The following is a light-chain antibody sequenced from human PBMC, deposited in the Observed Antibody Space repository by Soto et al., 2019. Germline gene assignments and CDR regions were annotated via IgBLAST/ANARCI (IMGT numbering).Light chain of an antibody. Sequence: QSVLTQPASVSGAPGQRVTISCTGSSSNIGAGYDVHWYKQLPGTAPKLLIYVNNIRPSGVPDRFSGSKSGTSASLAITGLQAEDEADYCCQSYDSSLSRVFGGGTQLTVL. CDR3: QSYDSSLSRV. CDR1: SSNIGAGYD. V-gene: IGLV1-40*01. J-gene: IGLJ7*01. CDR2: VNN.